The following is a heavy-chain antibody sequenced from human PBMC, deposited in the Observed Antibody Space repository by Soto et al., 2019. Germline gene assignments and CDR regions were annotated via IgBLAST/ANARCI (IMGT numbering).Heavy chain of an antibody. J-gene: IGHJ4*02. Sequence: ASVKVSCKASGYTFTSYYMHWVRQAPGQGLEWMGIINPSGGSTSYAQKFQDRVTMTRDTSTSTVYMELNSLRAEDTAVYYCAKEAGEMATTYGHFDHWGRGTLVTAPQ. D-gene: IGHD1-1*01. V-gene: IGHV1-46*01. CDR1: GYTFTSYY. CDR2: INPSGGST. CDR3: AKEAGEMATTYGHFDH.